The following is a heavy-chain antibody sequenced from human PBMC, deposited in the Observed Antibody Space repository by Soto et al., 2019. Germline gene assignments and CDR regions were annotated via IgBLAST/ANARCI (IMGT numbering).Heavy chain of an antibody. Sequence: EVQLVESGGGLIQPGGSLRLSCAASGFTVSSNYMSWVRQAPGKGLEWVSVIYSGGSTYYADSVKGRFTISRDNSKNTVHLQMNSLRAEDTAVYYCAREWELPHYYGMDVLGQGTTFPVTS. V-gene: IGHV3-53*01. CDR2: IYSGGST. D-gene: IGHD1-26*01. CDR1: GFTVSSNY. J-gene: IGHJ6*02. CDR3: AREWELPHYYGMDV.